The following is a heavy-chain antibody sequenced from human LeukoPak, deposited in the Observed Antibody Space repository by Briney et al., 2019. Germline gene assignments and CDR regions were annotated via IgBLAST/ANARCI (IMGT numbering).Heavy chain of an antibody. V-gene: IGHV1-3*01. D-gene: IGHD1-26*01. CDR2: INAGNGNT. CDR1: GYTFTSYA. J-gene: IGHJ4*02. Sequence: VSVKVSCKASGYTFTSYAMHWVRQAPGQRLEWMGWINAGNGNTKYSQKLQGRVTITRDTSASTAYMELSSLRSEDAAVYYCARDSGSGNNDYWGQGTLVTVSS. CDR3: ARDSGSGNNDY.